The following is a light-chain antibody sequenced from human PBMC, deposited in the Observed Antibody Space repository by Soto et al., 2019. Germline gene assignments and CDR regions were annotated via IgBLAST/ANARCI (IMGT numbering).Light chain of an antibody. CDR3: QQCNNWPALWT. Sequence: EIVMTQSPATLSVSPGERATLSCSSSQTISSNVAWYQQKPGQAPRLLIYGASTRAPGIPARFSGSGSGTEFTLTISSLQSEDFAVYYCQQCNNWPALWTFGQGTKVEVK. J-gene: IGKJ1*01. CDR2: GAS. CDR1: QTISSN. V-gene: IGKV3-15*01.